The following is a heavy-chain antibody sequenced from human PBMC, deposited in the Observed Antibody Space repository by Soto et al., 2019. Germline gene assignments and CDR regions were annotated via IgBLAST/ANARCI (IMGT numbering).Heavy chain of an antibody. CDR3: AKALVGEVGATDY. D-gene: IGHD1-26*01. CDR1: GFTFSNYA. J-gene: IGHJ4*02. Sequence: LRLSCTASGFTFSNYAMSWVRQAPGKGLERVSAITRTDSTYYADSVKGRFTISRDNSRNTLYLQMNSLGAEDAALYYCAKALVGEVGATDYWGQGTLVTVSS. V-gene: IGHV3-23*01. CDR2: ITRTDST.